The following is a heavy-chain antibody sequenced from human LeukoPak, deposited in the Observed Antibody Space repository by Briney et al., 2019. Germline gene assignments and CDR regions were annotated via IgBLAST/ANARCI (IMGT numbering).Heavy chain of an antibody. J-gene: IGHJ4*02. CDR2: ISWNSGSI. V-gene: IGHV3-9*01. Sequence: PGGSLRLSCAASGFTFDDYAMHWVRHAPGKGLEWVSGISWNSGSIGYADSVKGRFTISRDNAKNSLYLQMNSLRAEDTALYYCATSRGYSSSGTIDYWGQGTLVTVSS. D-gene: IGHD6-13*01. CDR3: ATSRGYSSSGTIDY. CDR1: GFTFDDYA.